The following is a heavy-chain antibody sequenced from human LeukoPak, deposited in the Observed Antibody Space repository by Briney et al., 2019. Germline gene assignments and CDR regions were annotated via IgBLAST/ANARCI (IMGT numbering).Heavy chain of an antibody. CDR2: IYYSGST. V-gene: IGHV4-30-4*01. D-gene: IGHD3-9*01. J-gene: IGHJ5*02. Sequence: SETLSLTCSVSGGSISSGDYYWSWIRQPPGKGLEWIGYIYYSGSTYYNPSLKSRVTISVDTSKNQFSLKLSSVTAADTAVYYCARERVLRCFGLPQNWFDPWGQGTLVTVSS. CDR1: GGSISSGDYY. CDR3: ARERVLRCFGLPQNWFDP.